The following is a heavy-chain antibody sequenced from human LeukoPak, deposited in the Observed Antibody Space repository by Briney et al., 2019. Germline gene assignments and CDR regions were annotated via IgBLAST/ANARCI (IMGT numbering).Heavy chain of an antibody. J-gene: IGHJ4*02. CDR1: GDSVNSRNYF. CDR2: IFYPDKT. D-gene: IGHD3-16*01. V-gene: IGHV4-39*03. Sequence: SETLSLTCSVSGDSVNSRNYFWGWVRQSPGKGLEWIGSIFYPDKTYYVPSLKGRVAISVATSKNQFTLQLTSVTPADTATYFCLRYFSGLGNLGEDWGQGHVVLVSS. CDR3: LRYFSGLGNLGED.